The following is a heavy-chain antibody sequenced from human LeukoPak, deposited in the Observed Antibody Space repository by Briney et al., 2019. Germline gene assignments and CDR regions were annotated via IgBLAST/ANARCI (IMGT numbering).Heavy chain of an antibody. Sequence: ASVRVSCKASGYMFTHYYMHWVRQAPGQGLEWMGMITSSGGDTSYAQKFEGRVTMTRDTSTRTVYMELSSLTSEDTAVYYCARDLRRSGYNGGCDHWGRETLVPVSP. CDR3: ARDLRRSGYNGGCDH. V-gene: IGHV1-46*01. CDR1: GYMFTHYY. D-gene: IGHD5-24*01. J-gene: IGHJ4*02. CDR2: ITSSGGDT.